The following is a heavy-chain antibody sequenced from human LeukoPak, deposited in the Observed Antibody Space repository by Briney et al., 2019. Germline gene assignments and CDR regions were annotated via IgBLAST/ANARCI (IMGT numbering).Heavy chain of an antibody. Sequence: PSETLSLTCTVSGGSISSSSYYWGWIRQPPGKGLEWIGSIYYSGSTYYNPSLKSRVTISVDTSKNQFSLKLSSVTAADTAVYYCARDRAPYCSSTSCYAGGYFDYWGQGTLVTVSS. J-gene: IGHJ4*02. D-gene: IGHD2-2*01. V-gene: IGHV4-39*07. CDR1: GGSISSSSYY. CDR2: IYYSGST. CDR3: ARDRAPYCSSTSCYAGGYFDY.